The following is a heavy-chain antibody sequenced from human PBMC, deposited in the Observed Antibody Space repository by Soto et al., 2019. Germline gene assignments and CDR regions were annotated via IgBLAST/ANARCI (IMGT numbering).Heavy chain of an antibody. CDR2: INSDGSST. Sequence: GSLRLSCAASGFTFSSYWMHWVRQAPGKGLVWVSRINSDGSSTSYADSVKGRFTISRDNAKNTLYLQMNSLRAEDTAVDYCASTVTMGYYYYYYGMDVWGQGTTVTVSS. CDR3: ASTVTMGYYYYYYGMDV. J-gene: IGHJ6*02. CDR1: GFTFSSYW. V-gene: IGHV3-74*01. D-gene: IGHD4-17*01.